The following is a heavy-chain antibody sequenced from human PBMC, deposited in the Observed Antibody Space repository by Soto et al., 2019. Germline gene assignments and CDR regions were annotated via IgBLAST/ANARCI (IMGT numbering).Heavy chain of an antibody. V-gene: IGHV1-18*01. Sequence: SVKVCCKASGYSFTTYGSRWVRQATEQGLEWMGWISGYNGDTNNAQKFQDGVTMTIDRSTTTAYLELRSLTSDDTAVYYCAKNGHPPYYYYGMDVWGQGTTVTV. CDR2: ISGYNGDT. J-gene: IGHJ6*02. CDR3: AKNGHPPYYYYGMDV. D-gene: IGHD2-8*01. CDR1: GYSFTTYG.